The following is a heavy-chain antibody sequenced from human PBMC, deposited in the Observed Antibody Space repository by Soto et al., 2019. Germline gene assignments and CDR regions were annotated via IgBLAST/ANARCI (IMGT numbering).Heavy chain of an antibody. CDR3: ARVSRWVCSGGSCYRRDWFDP. J-gene: IGHJ5*02. CDR1: GGSISSYY. D-gene: IGHD2-15*01. V-gene: IGHV4-59*08. Sequence: PSETLSLTCTVSGGSISSYYWSWIRQPPGKGLEWIGYIYYSGSTNCNPSLKSRVTISVDTSKNQFSLKLSSVTAADTAVYYCARVSRWVCSGGSCYRRDWFDPWGQGTLVTVSS. CDR2: IYYSGST.